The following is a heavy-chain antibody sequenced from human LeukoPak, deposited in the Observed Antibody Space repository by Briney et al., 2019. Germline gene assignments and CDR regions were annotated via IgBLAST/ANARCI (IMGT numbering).Heavy chain of an antibody. CDR3: AKDLKWLRSYYFDY. D-gene: IGHD5-12*01. Sequence: GGSLRLSCAASGFTFDDYAMHWVRQALGKGLEWVSGISWNSGSIGYADSVKGRFTISRDNAKNSLYLQMNSLRAEDTALYYCAKDLKWLRSYYFDYWGQGTLVTVSS. CDR2: ISWNSGSI. V-gene: IGHV3-9*01. J-gene: IGHJ4*02. CDR1: GFTFDDYA.